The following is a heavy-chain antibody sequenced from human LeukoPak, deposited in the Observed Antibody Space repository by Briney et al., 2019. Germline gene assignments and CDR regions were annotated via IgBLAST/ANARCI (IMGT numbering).Heavy chain of an antibody. CDR3: TGNGYYSLEY. CDR2: IYHSGST. Sequence: GSLRLSCAASGFTFSSYGMTWVRQAPGKGLEWIGEIYHSGSTNHNPSLKSRVIISVDKSKNQFSLKLSSVTAADTAVYYCTGNGYYSLEYWGQGTLVTVSS. V-gene: IGHV4-4*02. CDR1: GFTFSSYG. D-gene: IGHD3-3*01. J-gene: IGHJ4*02.